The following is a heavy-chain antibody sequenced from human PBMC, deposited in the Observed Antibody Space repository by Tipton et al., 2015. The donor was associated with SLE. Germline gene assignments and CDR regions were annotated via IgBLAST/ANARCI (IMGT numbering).Heavy chain of an antibody. Sequence: TLSLTCSVSGDSLSSNNYYWGWIRQSPAQGLEWIGTIHYAGGTYYNPSLRSRLTISVDTSENHFSLNLNSVTAADTALYYWARLISAYDCNFDYWGQGTLVTVSS. CDR2: IHYAGGT. CDR1: GDSLSSNNYY. J-gene: IGHJ4*02. D-gene: IGHD5-12*01. CDR3: ARLISAYDCNFDY. V-gene: IGHV4-39*07.